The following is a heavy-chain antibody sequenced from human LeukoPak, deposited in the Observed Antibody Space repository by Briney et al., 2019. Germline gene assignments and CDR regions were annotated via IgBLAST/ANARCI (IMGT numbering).Heavy chain of an antibody. Sequence: QLGGSLRLSCAASGFTVSSNYMSWVRQAPGKGLEWVSVIYSGGSTYYADSVKGRFTISRDNSKNMLYLQMNSLRAEDTAVYYCAKGRGSGYHYYFDYWGQGTLVTVSS. V-gene: IGHV3-66*01. D-gene: IGHD3-22*01. CDR2: IYSGGST. J-gene: IGHJ4*02. CDR1: GFTVSSNY. CDR3: AKGRGSGYHYYFDY.